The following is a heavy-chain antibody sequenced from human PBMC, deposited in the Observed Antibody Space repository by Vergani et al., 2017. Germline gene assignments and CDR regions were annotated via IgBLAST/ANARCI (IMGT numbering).Heavy chain of an antibody. Sequence: EVQLVESGGGLVKPGGSLRLSCAASGFTFSSYAMSWVRQAPGKGLEWVSGISGSGGNTYYADSVKGRFTISRDNSKNTLYLQMNSLRAEDTAVYYCAKVISYYYDSSGPYGMDVWGQGTTVTVSS. J-gene: IGHJ6*02. CDR1: GFTFSSYA. V-gene: IGHV3-23*04. CDR2: ISGSGGNT. D-gene: IGHD3-22*01. CDR3: AKVISYYYDSSGPYGMDV.